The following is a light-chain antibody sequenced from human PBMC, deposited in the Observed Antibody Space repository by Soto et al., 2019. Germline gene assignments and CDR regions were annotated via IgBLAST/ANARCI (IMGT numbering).Light chain of an antibody. CDR2: WAS. CDR1: QTVLYSSNNKNA. V-gene: IGKV4-1*01. Sequence: DIVMTQSPDSLAVSLGERATINCKSSQTVLYSSNNKNALAWFQQKPGQPPKLLIYWASTRESGLPDRFSGSWSRTDHPLPFSSRQAEDAAVYYCHQYLATLTFGGGTKVEIK. CDR3: HQYLATLT. J-gene: IGKJ4*01.